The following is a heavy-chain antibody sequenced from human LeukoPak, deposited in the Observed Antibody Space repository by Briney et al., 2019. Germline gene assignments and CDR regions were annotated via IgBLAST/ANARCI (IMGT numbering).Heavy chain of an antibody. CDR2: ISSSSSYI. V-gene: IGHV3-21*04. Sequence: PGGSLRLSCAASGFTFSSYSMDWVRQAPGKGLEWVSSISSSSSYIYYADSVKGRFTISRDNSKNTLYLQMNSLRAEDTAVYYCARVLDGYNPHFDYWGQGTLVTVSS. D-gene: IGHD5-24*01. CDR1: GFTFSSYS. J-gene: IGHJ4*02. CDR3: ARVLDGYNPHFDY.